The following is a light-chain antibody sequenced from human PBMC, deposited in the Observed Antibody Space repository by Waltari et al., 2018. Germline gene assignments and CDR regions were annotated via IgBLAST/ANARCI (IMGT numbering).Light chain of an antibody. Sequence: QSALTQPPSASGSPGQTVTIPCAGTSSDVGSSDYVSWYQKHPGQAPKLLIYHVPKRPSGVPDPFSGPKSGNPASLTVSGLQAEDEADYYCSSNAGINNFVFGGGTKLTVL. J-gene: IGLJ2*01. CDR1: SSDVGSSDY. CDR3: SSNAGINNFV. V-gene: IGLV2-8*01. CDR2: HVP.